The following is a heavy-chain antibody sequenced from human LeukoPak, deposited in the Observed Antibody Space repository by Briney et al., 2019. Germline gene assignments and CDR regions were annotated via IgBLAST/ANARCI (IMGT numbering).Heavy chain of an antibody. Sequence: SVKVSCKASGGTFSSYAISWVRQAPGQGLEWMGRIIPILGIANYAQKFQGRVTITADKSTSTAYTELSSLRSEDTAVYYCARLPRAYSGYEYTGYFDYWGQGTLVTVSS. J-gene: IGHJ4*02. CDR3: ARLPRAYSGYEYTGYFDY. D-gene: IGHD5-12*01. CDR2: IIPILGIA. CDR1: GGTFSSYA. V-gene: IGHV1-69*04.